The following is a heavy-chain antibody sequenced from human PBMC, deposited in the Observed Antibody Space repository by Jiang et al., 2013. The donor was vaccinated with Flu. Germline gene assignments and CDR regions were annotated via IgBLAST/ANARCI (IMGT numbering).Heavy chain of an antibody. CDR2: ISYDGSNK. J-gene: IGHJ4*02. CDR3: ARSANIVATGGPYYFDY. D-gene: IGHD5-12*01. CDR1: GFTFSSYA. Sequence: AASGFTFSSYAMHWVRQAPGKGLEWVAVISYDGSNKYYADSVKGRFTISRDNSKNTLYLQMNSLRAEDTAVYYCARSANIVATGGPYYFDYWGQGTLVTVSS. V-gene: IGHV3-30-3*01.